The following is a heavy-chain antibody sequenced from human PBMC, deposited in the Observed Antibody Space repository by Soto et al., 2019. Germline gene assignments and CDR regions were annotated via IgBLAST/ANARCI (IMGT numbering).Heavy chain of an antibody. J-gene: IGHJ6*02. CDR1: GFTFSSYS. Sequence: GGSLRLSCAASGFTFSSYSMNWVRQAPGKGLEWVSYISTSSTTIYYADSVKGRFAISRDNARNSLFLQINSLRDEDTAVYYCTRERMIDLGDYLYYAMDVWGQGTTVTVSS. D-gene: IGHD3-10*01. CDR2: ISTSSTTI. V-gene: IGHV3-48*02. CDR3: TRERMIDLGDYLYYAMDV.